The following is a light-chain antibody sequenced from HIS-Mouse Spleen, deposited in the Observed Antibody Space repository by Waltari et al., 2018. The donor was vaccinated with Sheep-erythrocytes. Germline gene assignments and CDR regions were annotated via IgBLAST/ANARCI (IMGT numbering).Light chain of an antibody. J-gene: IGLJ1*01. V-gene: IGLV2-23*01. CDR3: CSYAGSSTYV. CDR1: SSDVGSYNL. Sequence: QSALTQPASVSGSPGQSITISCTGTSSDVGSYNLVSWYQQHPGKAPKLMIYECSKRPSGVSNRFSGSKSGNTASLTISGLQAEDEADYYCCSYAGSSTYVLGTGTKVTVL. CDR2: ECS.